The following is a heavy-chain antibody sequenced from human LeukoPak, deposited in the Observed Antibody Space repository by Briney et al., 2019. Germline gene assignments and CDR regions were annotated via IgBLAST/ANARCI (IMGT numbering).Heavy chain of an antibody. J-gene: IGHJ6*04. CDR2: IIPIFGTA. CDR1: GGTFSSYA. Sequence: GASVKVSCKASGGTFSSYAISWVRQAPGQGLEWMGGIIPIFGTANYAQKFQGRVTITADESTSTAYMELSSLRFEDTVVYYCARGRYCSGGSCYSGADYYYYGMDVWGKGTTVTVSS. V-gene: IGHV1-69*13. D-gene: IGHD2-15*01. CDR3: ARGRYCSGGSCYSGADYYYYGMDV.